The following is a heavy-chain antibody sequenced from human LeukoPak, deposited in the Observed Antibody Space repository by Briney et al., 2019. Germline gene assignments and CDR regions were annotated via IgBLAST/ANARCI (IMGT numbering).Heavy chain of an antibody. CDR3: ARDLPPEYCSGGSCPDAFDI. CDR1: GFTFSNAW. CDR2: IYSGGST. D-gene: IGHD2-15*01. J-gene: IGHJ3*02. Sequence: GGSLRLSCAASGFTFSNAWMSWVRQAPGKGLEWVSVIYSGGSTYYADSVKGRFTISRDNSKNTLYLQMNSLRAEDTAVYYCARDLPPEYCSGGSCPDAFDILGQGTMVTVSS. V-gene: IGHV3-53*01.